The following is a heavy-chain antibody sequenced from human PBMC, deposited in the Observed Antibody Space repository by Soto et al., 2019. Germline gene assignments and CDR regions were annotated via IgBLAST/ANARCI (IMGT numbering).Heavy chain of an antibody. CDR3: AKDGKAGYGMDV. J-gene: IGHJ6*02. CDR1: GFTFSSYG. Sequence: GGSRRLSCAASGFTFSSYGMHWVRQAPGKGLEWVAVISYDGGSKYYADSVKGRLTISRDNPKNTLYLQMNSLRAEDTAVYYCAKDGKAGYGMDVWGQGTTVTVSS. V-gene: IGHV3-30*18. D-gene: IGHD1-26*01. CDR2: ISYDGGSK.